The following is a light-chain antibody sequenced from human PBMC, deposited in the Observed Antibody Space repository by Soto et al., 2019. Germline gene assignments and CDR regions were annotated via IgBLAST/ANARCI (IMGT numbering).Light chain of an antibody. CDR1: PSVSSY. Sequence: EIVLTQAPATLSLSPGERSTLSCRASPSVSSYLAWYQQKPGLAPSLLIYDASNSATGIPARFSGSGSWTDFTLIIISPEPDDFAVYYCQQRSNWPPSITFGKGPRLAIK. CDR3: QQRSNWPPSIT. V-gene: IGKV3-11*01. CDR2: DAS. J-gene: IGKJ5*01.